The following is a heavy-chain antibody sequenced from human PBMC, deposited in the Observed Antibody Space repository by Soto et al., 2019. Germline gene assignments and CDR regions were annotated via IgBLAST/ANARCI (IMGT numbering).Heavy chain of an antibody. D-gene: IGHD1-26*01. CDR1: GFTFSSYA. CDR2: ISGSGGSA. V-gene: IGHV3-23*01. CDR3: ANFYSGSYLVG. J-gene: IGHJ3*01. Sequence: EVQLLESGGGLVQPGGSLRLSCAASGFTFSSYAMSWVRQAPGKGLEWVSAISGSGGSAYYADSVKGRFTISRDNSKNTLYLQMNSLRAEDTAVYYCANFYSGSYLVGWGQGTMVTVSS.